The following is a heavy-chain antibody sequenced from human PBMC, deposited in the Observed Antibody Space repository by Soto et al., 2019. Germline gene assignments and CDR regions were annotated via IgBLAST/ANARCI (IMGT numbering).Heavy chain of an antibody. CDR1: GYTFTAYY. Sequence: ASVKVSCKASGYTFTAYYMHWVRQAPGQGLEWMGWVNPNSGGTNYAQKFQGRVTMTRDTSITTAYMELSRLRSDDTAVYYCARSIAARRTVDYWGQGTLVTVSS. V-gene: IGHV1-2*02. D-gene: IGHD6-6*01. J-gene: IGHJ4*01. CDR3: ARSIAARRTVDY. CDR2: VNPNSGGT.